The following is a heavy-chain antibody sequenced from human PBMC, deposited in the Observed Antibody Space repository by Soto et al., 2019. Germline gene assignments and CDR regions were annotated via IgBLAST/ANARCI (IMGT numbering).Heavy chain of an antibody. D-gene: IGHD2-2*01. J-gene: IGHJ5*02. Sequence: ETLSLTCAVSGYSISSGYYWGWIQQPPGKGLEWIGSIYHSGSTYYNPSLKSRVTISVDTSKNQFSLKLSSVTAADTAVYYCAREASWQGWFDPWGQGPLVT. V-gene: IGHV4-38-2*02. CDR3: AREASWQGWFDP. CDR1: GYSISSGYY. CDR2: IYHSGST.